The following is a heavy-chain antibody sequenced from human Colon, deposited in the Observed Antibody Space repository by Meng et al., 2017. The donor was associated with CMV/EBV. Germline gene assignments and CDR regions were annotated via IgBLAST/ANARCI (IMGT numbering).Heavy chain of an antibody. CDR1: GFTFSSYG. CDR3: ARSKRPLEWLSRSSGMDV. CDR2: IRYDGTNK. Sequence: GGSLRLSCAVSGFTFSSYGMHWVRQAPGKGLEWVAFIRYDGTNKYLGDSVKGRFTISRDTPKNTVYLQMGSLKPEDTAVYYCARSKRPLEWLSRSSGMDVWGQGTTVTVSS. D-gene: IGHD3-3*01. V-gene: IGHV3-30*02. J-gene: IGHJ6*02.